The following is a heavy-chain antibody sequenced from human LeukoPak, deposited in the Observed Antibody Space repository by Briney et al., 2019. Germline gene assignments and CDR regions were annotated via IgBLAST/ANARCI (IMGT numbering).Heavy chain of an antibody. Sequence: GGSLRLSCAASGFIFSEYYMGWIRQAPGKGLEWVAVISYDGSNKYYADSVKGRFTISRDNSKNTLYLQMNSLRAEDTAVYYCASLPHDAGDAFDIWGQGIMVTVSS. V-gene: IGHV3-30-3*01. D-gene: IGHD3-3*01. CDR3: ASLPHDAGDAFDI. J-gene: IGHJ3*02. CDR1: GFIFSEYY. CDR2: ISYDGSNK.